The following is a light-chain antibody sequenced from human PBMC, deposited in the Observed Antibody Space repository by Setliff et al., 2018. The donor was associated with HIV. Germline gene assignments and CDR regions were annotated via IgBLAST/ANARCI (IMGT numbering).Light chain of an antibody. V-gene: IGLV2-14*03. CDR1: SSDVGVYNY. J-gene: IGLJ1*01. CDR3: SSYTYTSSTPLYV. CDR2: DVS. Sequence: QSVLAQPASVSGSPGQSITISCTGTSSDVGVYNYVSWYQQHPGKAPKLMISDVSNRPSGVSNRFSGSKSGNTASLTISGLQAEDEADYYCSSYTYTSSTPLYVFGTGTKVTVL.